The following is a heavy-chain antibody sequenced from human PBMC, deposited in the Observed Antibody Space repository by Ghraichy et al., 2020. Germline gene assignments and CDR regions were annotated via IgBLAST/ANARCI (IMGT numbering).Heavy chain of an antibody. CDR1: GFTFSDYH. J-gene: IGHJ4*02. V-gene: IGHV3-11*01. CDR3: ARRGWRFED. Sequence: LSLTCAASGFTFSDYHMSWIRQAPGKGLEWVSYITNSGSTMYYTDSVEGRFTISRDNAKNSLYLQMNSLRDEDTAVYYCARRGWRFEDWGQGTLVTVSS. CDR2: ITNSGSTM. D-gene: IGHD6-19*01.